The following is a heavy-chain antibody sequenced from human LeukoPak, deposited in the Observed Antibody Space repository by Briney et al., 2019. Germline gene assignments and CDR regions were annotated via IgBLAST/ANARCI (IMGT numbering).Heavy chain of an antibody. CDR2: IIPIFGTA. V-gene: IGHV1-69*06. CDR1: GGTFSSYA. J-gene: IGHJ4*02. D-gene: IGHD2-2*01. CDR3: ARGGEDCSSTSCYSNYFDY. Sequence: SVKVSCRASGGTFSSYAISWVRQAPGQGLEWMGGIIPIFGTANYAQKFQGRVTIIADKSTSTAYMELSSLRSEDTAVYYCARGGEDCSSTSCYSNYFDYWGQGTLVTVSS.